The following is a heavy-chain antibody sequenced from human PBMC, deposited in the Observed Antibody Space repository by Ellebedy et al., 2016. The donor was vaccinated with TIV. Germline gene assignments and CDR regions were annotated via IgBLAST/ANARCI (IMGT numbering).Heavy chain of an antibody. Sequence: ASVKVSXKASGYTFTSYYMHWVRQAPGQGLEWMGIINPSGGSTSYAQKFQGRVTMTRDTSTSTVYMELSSLRSEDTAVYYCARDVTIFGVANYYYYGMDAWGQGTTVTVSS. J-gene: IGHJ6*02. CDR2: INPSGGST. CDR3: ARDVTIFGVANYYYYGMDA. D-gene: IGHD3-3*01. V-gene: IGHV1-46*01. CDR1: GYTFTSYY.